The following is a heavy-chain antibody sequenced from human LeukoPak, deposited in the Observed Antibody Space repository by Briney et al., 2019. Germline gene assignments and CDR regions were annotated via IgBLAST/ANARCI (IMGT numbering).Heavy chain of an antibody. D-gene: IGHD3-10*01. Sequence: SETLSLTCTVSGGSISSSSYYWGWIRQPPGKGLEWIGSIYYSGSTYYNPSLKSRVTISVDTSKNQFSLKLSSVTAADTAVYYCARGGSGSYYKGGYYYMDVWGKGTTVTISS. CDR3: ARGGSGSYYKGGYYYMDV. CDR2: IYYSGST. V-gene: IGHV4-39*07. CDR1: GGSISSSSYY. J-gene: IGHJ6*03.